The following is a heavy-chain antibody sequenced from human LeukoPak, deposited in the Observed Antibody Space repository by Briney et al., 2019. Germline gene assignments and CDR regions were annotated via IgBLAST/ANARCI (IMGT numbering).Heavy chain of an antibody. J-gene: IGHJ5*02. CDR3: ARDYYGSGSYHNWFDP. V-gene: IGHV3-33*01. Sequence: PGRSLRLSCAASGFTFSSYGMHWVRQAPGKGLEWVAVIWYDGSNKYYADSVKGRFTISRDNSKNTLYLQMNSLRAEDTAVYYCARDYYGSGSYHNWFDPWGQGTLVTVSS. CDR1: GFTFSSYG. CDR2: IWYDGSNK. D-gene: IGHD3-10*01.